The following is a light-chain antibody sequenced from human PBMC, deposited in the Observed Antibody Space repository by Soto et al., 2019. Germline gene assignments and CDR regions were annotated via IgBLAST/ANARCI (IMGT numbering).Light chain of an antibody. CDR2: KAS. J-gene: IGKJ1*01. CDR1: QSISSW. CDR3: QQDNSYSWT. V-gene: IGKV1-5*03. Sequence: DIQMTQSPSTLSASVGDRVTITCRASQSISSWLAWYQQKPGKAPNLLIYKASILESGVPSRFSGSGSGTEFTLTISSLQPDDFASYYCQQDNSYSWTFGQGNNVEIK.